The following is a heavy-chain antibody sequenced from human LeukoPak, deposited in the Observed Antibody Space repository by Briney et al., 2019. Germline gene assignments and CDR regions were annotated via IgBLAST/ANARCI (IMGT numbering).Heavy chain of an antibody. D-gene: IGHD6-19*01. CDR1: GYTFTGYY. V-gene: IGHV1-2*02. CDR3: ARDGDSSGWYSNFDY. CDR2: INPNSGGT. Sequence: GASVKVSCKASGYTFTGYYMHSVRQAPGQGLEWMGWINPNSGGTNYAQKFQGRVTMTRDTSISTAHMELSRLRSDDTAVYYCARDGDSSGWYSNFDYWGQGTLVIVSS. J-gene: IGHJ4*02.